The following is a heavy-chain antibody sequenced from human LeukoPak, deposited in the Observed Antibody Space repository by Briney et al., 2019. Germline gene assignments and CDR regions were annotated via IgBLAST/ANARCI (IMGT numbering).Heavy chain of an antibody. CDR1: GYTFTGYY. D-gene: IGHD3-10*01. CDR3: ASNYYGSGSYYNNY. V-gene: IGHV1-2*02. J-gene: IGHJ4*02. CDR2: INPNSGGT. Sequence: PAASVKVSCKASGYTFTGYYMHWVRQAPGQGLEWMGWINPNSGGTNYAQKFQGRVTMTRDTSISTAYMELSRLRSDDTAVYYCASNYYGSGSYYNNYWGQGTLVTVSS.